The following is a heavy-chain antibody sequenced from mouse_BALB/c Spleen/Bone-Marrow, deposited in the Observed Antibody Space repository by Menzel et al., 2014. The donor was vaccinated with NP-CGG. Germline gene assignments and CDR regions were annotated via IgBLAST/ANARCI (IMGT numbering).Heavy chain of an antibody. D-gene: IGHD1-3*01. V-gene: IGHV14-3*02. J-gene: IGHJ1*01. CDR2: IDPANGNT. Sequence: EVQVVESGAELVKPGASVKLSCSASGFNIKDTYMHWVKQRPEQGLEWIGRIDPANGNTKYDPKFQDKATITADTSSNTVDLQLSSLTFEDTAVYYCARQGFAIYWYFDVWGAGTTVTVSS. CDR3: ARQGFAIYWYFDV. CDR1: GFNIKDTY.